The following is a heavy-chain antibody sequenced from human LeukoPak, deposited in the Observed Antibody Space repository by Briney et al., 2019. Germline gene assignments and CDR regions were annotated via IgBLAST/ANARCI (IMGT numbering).Heavy chain of an antibody. CDR1: GFSFSSYW. CDR3: ARGLGWGNLVRGVITDY. CDR2: IKQDGSEK. Sequence: GGSLRLSCAASGFSFSSYWMSWVRQAPGKGLEWVANIKQDGSEKYYVDSVKGRFTISRDNAKNSLYLQMNSLRAEDTAVYYCARGLGWGNLVRGVITDYWGQGTLVTVSS. J-gene: IGHJ4*02. V-gene: IGHV3-7*01. D-gene: IGHD3-10*01.